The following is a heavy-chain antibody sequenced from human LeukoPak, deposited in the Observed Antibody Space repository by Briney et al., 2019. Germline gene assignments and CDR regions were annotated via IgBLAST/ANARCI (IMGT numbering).Heavy chain of an antibody. J-gene: IGHJ6*02. Sequence: ASVKVSCTASGYTFTSYGISWVRQAPGQGLEWMGWISPHNGDTNYVQNLRGRVTMTTDTSTSTAYMELSSLRSEDTAVYYCARVSVYGGYKNYYYYGMDVWGQGTTVTVSS. CDR2: ISPHNGDT. V-gene: IGHV1-18*01. D-gene: IGHD5-12*01. CDR1: GYTFTSYG. CDR3: ARVSVYGGYKNYYYYGMDV.